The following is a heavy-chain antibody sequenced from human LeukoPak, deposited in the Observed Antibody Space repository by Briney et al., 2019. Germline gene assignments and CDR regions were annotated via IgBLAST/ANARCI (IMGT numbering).Heavy chain of an antibody. V-gene: IGHV6-1*01. D-gene: IGHD6-13*01. J-gene: IGHJ4*02. CDR1: GDSVSSNSAA. Sequence: SQTLSLTCAISGDSVSSNSAAWNWIRQSPSRGLEWLGRTYYRSRWYNDYAVSVKSRVTINPDTSKNQFSLQLNSVTPEDTAVYYCARDGGGQQLVLLDYWGQGTLVTVSS. CDR2: TYYRSRWYN. CDR3: ARDGGGQQLVLLDY.